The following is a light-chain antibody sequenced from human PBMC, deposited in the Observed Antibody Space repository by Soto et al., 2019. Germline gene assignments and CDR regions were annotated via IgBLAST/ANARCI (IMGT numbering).Light chain of an antibody. CDR3: QQYNNWPQGIT. V-gene: IGKV3-15*01. CDR1: QSISRN. CDR2: DAS. Sequence: EIVMKQSPATLSVSPGERATLSCRASQSISRNLAWYQQKPGQAPRLLIYDASTRATGIPARFSGSGSGTEFTLTISSLQSEDFAVYYCQQYNNWPQGITFGQGTRLDIK. J-gene: IGKJ5*01.